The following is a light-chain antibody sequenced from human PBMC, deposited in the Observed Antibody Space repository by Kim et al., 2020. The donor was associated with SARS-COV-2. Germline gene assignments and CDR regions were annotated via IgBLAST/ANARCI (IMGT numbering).Light chain of an antibody. CDR2: LNSDGSH. CDR1: SANSIYA. Sequence: PVQLTCTLGSANSIYAIAWHQHHPEKGPRNLMKLNSDGSHIRGNGIPDRFSGSSSGPERSLTIYSLQSDDEADYYCQTWATGIPVFGGGTQLTVL. V-gene: IGLV4-69*01. CDR3: QTWATGIPV. J-gene: IGLJ3*02.